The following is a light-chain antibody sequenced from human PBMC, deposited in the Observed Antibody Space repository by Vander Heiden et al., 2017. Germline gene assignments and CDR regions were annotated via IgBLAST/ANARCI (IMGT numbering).Light chain of an antibody. CDR1: QDVSSW. V-gene: IGKV1-12*01. J-gene: IGKJ4*01. Sequence: DIQMTQAPSSVSASVGDRVTITCRASQDVSSWLAWYQQKPGKAPKLLIYATVSLHDGVPSRFSGSGSGTEFTLTISSLQPEDFATYYCQQADSFPLTFGGGTKVEV. CDR2: ATV. CDR3: QQADSFPLT.